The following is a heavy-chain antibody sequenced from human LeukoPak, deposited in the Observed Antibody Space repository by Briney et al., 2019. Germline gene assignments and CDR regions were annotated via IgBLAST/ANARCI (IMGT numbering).Heavy chain of an antibody. CDR2: TYYRSKWYN. Sequence: SQTLSLTCAISGDIVSSNSAAWHWIRQSPSRGLEWLGRTYYRSKWYNDYAVSVKSRITINPGTSKNQFSLQLNSVTPEDTAVYYCARGKWELLSHYWCFDLWGRGTLVTVSS. CDR3: ARGKWELLSHYWCFDL. D-gene: IGHD1-26*01. J-gene: IGHJ2*01. CDR1: GDIVSSNSAA. V-gene: IGHV6-1*01.